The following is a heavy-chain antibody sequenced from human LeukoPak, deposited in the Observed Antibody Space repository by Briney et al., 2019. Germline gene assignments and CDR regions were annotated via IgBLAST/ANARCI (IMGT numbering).Heavy chain of an antibody. CDR3: ARDASNYDFWSGYYPEA. CDR2: ISSSSTI. V-gene: IGHV3-48*01. J-gene: IGHJ4*02. CDR1: GLTFSSYS. Sequence: PGGSLRLSCAASGLTFSSYSMNWVRQAPGKGLEWVSYISSSSTIYYADSVKGRFTISRDNTKNQLYLQMNSLRAEDTAVYYCARDASNYDFWSGYYPEAWGQGTLVTVSS. D-gene: IGHD3-3*01.